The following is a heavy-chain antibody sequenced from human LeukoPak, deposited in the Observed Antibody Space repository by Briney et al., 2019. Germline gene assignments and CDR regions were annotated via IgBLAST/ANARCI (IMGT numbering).Heavy chain of an antibody. CDR2: IHTSGST. J-gene: IGHJ4*02. CDR1: GGSISNYH. Sequence: ASETLSLTCTVSGGSISNYHWSWIRQPAGKGLEWIGQIHTSGSTNYNPPLKSRVTMSIDTPENQLSLTIRSVTAAGTAVYYCARRDISSGWSFDYWGQGTLVTVSS. CDR3: ARRDISSGWSFDY. D-gene: IGHD6-19*01. V-gene: IGHV4-4*07.